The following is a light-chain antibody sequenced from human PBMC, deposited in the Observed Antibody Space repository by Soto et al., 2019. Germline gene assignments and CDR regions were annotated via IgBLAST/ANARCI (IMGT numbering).Light chain of an antibody. Sequence: QSVLTQPASVSGSPGQSVTISCTGTNSDIGGYNYVSWYQQHPGKAPKLLIYDVINRPSGLSSRFSGSKSGNTASLTISGLQAEDEADYYCSSYTRTSISVFGTGTQLTVL. CDR1: NSDIGGYNY. V-gene: IGLV2-14*03. CDR2: DVI. J-gene: IGLJ7*01. CDR3: SSYTRTSISV.